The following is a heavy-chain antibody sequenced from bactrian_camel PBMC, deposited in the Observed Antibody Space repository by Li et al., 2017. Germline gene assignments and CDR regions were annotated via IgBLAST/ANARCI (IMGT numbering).Heavy chain of an antibody. D-gene: IGHD7*01. Sequence: VQLVESGGGLVQPGRSLRLSCAASGFTFSSYTMSWVRQAPGKGLEWVCSIYTSGGTTYYADSVKGRFSMSKDNAKNTLYLQMNSLKPEDTAVYYCATDPPRVVEGERDYNYWGHGTQVTVS. CDR3: ATDPPRVVEGERDYNY. CDR2: IYTSGGTT. J-gene: IGHJ4*01. CDR1: GFTFSSYT. V-gene: IGHV3-2*01.